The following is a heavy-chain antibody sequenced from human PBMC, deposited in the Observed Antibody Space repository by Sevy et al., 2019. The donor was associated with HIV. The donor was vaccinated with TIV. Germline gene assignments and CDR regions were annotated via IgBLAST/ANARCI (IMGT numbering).Heavy chain of an antibody. CDR1: GFTFDDYA. CDR2: ISWNSGSI. J-gene: IGHJ4*02. Sequence: GGSLRLSCAASGFTFDDYAMHWVRQAPGKGLEWVSGISWNSGSIGYADSVKGRLTIARDNAKNSLYLQMNSLRAEDTALYYCAKDKGRGYGNYYFDYWGQGTLVTVSS. D-gene: IGHD1-7*01. CDR3: AKDKGRGYGNYYFDY. V-gene: IGHV3-9*01.